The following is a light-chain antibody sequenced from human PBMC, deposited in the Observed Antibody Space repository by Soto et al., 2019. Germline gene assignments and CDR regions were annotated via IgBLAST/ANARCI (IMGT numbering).Light chain of an antibody. CDR3: QQRSNWPPWT. V-gene: IGKV3-11*01. CDR2: DAS. Sequence: EIVLTQSPATLSLSPGERVTLSCRASQSVSSYLAWYQQKPGQAPRLLIYDASNRATGIPARFSGSGSGTDFTLTISSLEPEDFAVYYCQQRSNWPPWTLGQGTKVEIK. J-gene: IGKJ1*01. CDR1: QSVSSY.